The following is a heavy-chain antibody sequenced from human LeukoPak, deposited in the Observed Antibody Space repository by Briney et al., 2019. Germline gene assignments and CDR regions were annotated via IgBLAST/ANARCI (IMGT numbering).Heavy chain of an antibody. CDR1: GGSISSYY. CDR3: AAEQWYAFQI. D-gene: IGHD6-19*01. V-gene: IGHV4-59*01. CDR2: ISYSGTT. J-gene: IGHJ3*02. Sequence: ASETLSLTCTVSGGSISSYYWSWIRQPPGKGLEWIGYISYSGTTNYNPSLKSRVTLSVDTSKNQFSLKLNSVTAADTAVYYYAAEQWYAFQIWGQGTMVTVSS.